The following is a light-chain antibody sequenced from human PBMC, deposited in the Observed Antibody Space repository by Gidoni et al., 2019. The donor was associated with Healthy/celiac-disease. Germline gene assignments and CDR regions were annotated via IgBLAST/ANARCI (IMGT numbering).Light chain of an antibody. V-gene: IGLV3-19*01. CDR3: NSRDSSGNHRGVV. CDR1: SLRSYF. CDR2: GKN. J-gene: IGLJ2*01. Sequence: SSELTQDPAVSVALGQTVRITCQGDSLRSYFATWYQQKPGQAPVVVIYGKNNRPSGIPDRFSGSSSGNTASLTITGAQAEDEADYYCNSRDSSGNHRGVVFGGGTKLTVL.